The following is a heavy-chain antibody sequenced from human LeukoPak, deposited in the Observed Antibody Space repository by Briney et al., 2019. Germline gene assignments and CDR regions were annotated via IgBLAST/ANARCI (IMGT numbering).Heavy chain of an antibody. D-gene: IGHD5-12*01. V-gene: IGHV1-8*01. Sequence: ASVKVSWKASGYTFTRYEINWVRQANGKGLEVMGWMNPNSGNTGYAQKFQGRVTMTRNTSISTAYMELSSLRSEDTAVYYCARGLWLVAYNWFDPWGQGTLVTVSS. CDR1: GYTFTRYE. J-gene: IGHJ5*02. CDR3: ARGLWLVAYNWFDP. CDR2: MNPNSGNT.